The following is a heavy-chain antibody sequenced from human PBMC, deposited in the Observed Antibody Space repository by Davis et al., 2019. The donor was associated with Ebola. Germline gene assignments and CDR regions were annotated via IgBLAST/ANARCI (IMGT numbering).Heavy chain of an antibody. D-gene: IGHD2-15*01. J-gene: IGHJ4*02. CDR2: ISGDGGST. CDR1: GFTFDDYA. CDR3: AKDIPYCSGGSCYDFTPHY. Sequence: GGSLRLSCAASGFTFDDYAMHWVRQAPGKGLEWVSLISGDGGSTYYADSVKGRFTISRDNSKNSLYLQMNSLRTEDTALYYCAKDIPYCSGGSCYDFTPHYWGQGTLVTVSS. V-gene: IGHV3-43*02.